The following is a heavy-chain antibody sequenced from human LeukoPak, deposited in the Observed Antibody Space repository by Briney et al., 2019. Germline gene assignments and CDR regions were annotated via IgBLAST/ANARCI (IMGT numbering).Heavy chain of an antibody. J-gene: IGHJ5*02. Sequence: SETLSLTCTVSGGSISSYYWSWIRQPPGKGLEWIGYIYYSGSTNYNPSLKSRVTISVDTSKNQFSLKLSSVTAADTAVYCCARVSYSSSWCWFDPWGQRTLVTVSS. CDR1: GGSISSYY. D-gene: IGHD6-13*01. CDR3: ARVSYSSSWCWFDP. CDR2: IYYSGST. V-gene: IGHV4-59*01.